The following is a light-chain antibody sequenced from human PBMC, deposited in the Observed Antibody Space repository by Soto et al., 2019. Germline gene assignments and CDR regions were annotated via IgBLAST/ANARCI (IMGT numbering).Light chain of an antibody. J-gene: IGLJ2*01. V-gene: IGLV2-14*01. CDR3: SSYTTKRSLI. CDR1: MRDVGAYNL. Sequence: QSVLTQPASVSGSPGQSITISCAGTMRDVGAYNLVSWYQQHPGRAPQLIIYEVRNRPSGISFRLSGSKSGNTASLTISGLQAEDEADYYCSSYTTKRSLIFGGGTKLTVL. CDR2: EVR.